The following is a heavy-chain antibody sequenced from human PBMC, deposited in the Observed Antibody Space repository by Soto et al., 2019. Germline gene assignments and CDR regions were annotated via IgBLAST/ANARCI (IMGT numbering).Heavy chain of an antibody. Sequence: SETLSLTCTVSGGSISSYYWGWIRQPPGKGLEWIGSIYYSGSTYYNPSLKSRVTISVDTSKNQFSLKMSSVTAADTALYYCARVERGTATTVVDAFDIWGPGTMVTVSS. V-gene: IGHV4-39*01. D-gene: IGHD1-1*01. CDR2: IYYSGST. CDR1: GGSISSYY. CDR3: ARVERGTATTVVDAFDI. J-gene: IGHJ3*02.